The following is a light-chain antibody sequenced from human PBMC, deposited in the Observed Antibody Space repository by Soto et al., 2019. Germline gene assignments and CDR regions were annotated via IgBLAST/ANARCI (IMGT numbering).Light chain of an antibody. V-gene: IGKV1-5*01. CDR1: QDVSHR. CDR2: DVS. Sequence: DIQMTQSHSTLSAYIGDRVTITCRASQDVSHRLAWYRQKPGEAPNLLIYDVSSQESGVPPRFNGRRSGTEFALTVSSLQPDDVGTYYCQQYCGLPWTFDQGTKVEI. J-gene: IGKJ1*01. CDR3: QQYCGLPWT.